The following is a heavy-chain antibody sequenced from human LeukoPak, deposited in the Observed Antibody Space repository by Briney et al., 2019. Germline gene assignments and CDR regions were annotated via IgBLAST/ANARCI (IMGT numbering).Heavy chain of an antibody. CDR2: ISAYNGNT. CDR3: ARDLVVSYSSSWYGFDY. CDR1: GYTFTSYG. V-gene: IGHV1-18*01. J-gene: IGHJ4*02. Sequence: ASVKVSCKASGYTFTSYGISWVRQAPGQGLEWMGWISAYNGNTNYAQKFQGRVTMTRDMSTSTVYMELSSLRSEDTAVYYCARDLVVSYSSSWYGFDYWGQGTLVTVSS. D-gene: IGHD6-13*01.